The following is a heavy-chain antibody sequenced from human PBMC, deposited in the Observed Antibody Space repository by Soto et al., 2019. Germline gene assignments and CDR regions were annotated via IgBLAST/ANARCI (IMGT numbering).Heavy chain of an antibody. V-gene: IGHV5-10-1*01. Sequence: SRISQMHGKGLEWMGRIDPSDSYTNYSPSFQGHVTISAGKSISTAYLQWSSLKASDTAMYYCATSSGISGMDVWGQGTAVTVSS. D-gene: IGHD2-21*01. CDR3: ATSSGISGMDV. CDR2: IDPSDSYT. J-gene: IGHJ6*02.